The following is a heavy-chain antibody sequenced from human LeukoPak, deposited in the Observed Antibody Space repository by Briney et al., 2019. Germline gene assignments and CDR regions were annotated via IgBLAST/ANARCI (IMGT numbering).Heavy chain of an antibody. Sequence: GESLRLSCAVYGFTLGAYWVYWVRQVPGNGQMLVADINTDGSSTSYGDTLKGRFTNSRDNAKTTLYLEMECLRAEDTAIYYCARDWKVGTTPPTFDHWGQGTLVTVSS. CDR1: GFTLGAYW. CDR3: ARDWKVGTTPPTFDH. J-gene: IGHJ4*02. V-gene: IGHV3-74*01. CDR2: INTDGSST. D-gene: IGHD1-26*01.